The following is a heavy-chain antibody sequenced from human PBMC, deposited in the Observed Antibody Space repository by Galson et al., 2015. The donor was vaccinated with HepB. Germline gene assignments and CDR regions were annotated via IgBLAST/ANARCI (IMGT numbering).Heavy chain of an antibody. Sequence: SLRLSCAASGFTFDDYAMHWVRQAPGKGLEWVSGISWNSGSIGYADSVKGRFTISRDNAKSSLYLQMNSLRAEDTALYYCAKDKGVRWLNGYFDLWGRGTLVTVSS. V-gene: IGHV3-9*01. CDR1: GFTFDDYA. D-gene: IGHD4-17*01. J-gene: IGHJ2*01. CDR2: ISWNSGSI. CDR3: AKDKGVRWLNGYFDL.